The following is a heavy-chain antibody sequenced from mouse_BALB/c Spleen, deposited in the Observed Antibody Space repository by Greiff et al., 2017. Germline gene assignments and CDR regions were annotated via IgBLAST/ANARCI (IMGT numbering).Heavy chain of an antibody. J-gene: IGHJ3*01. CDR3: ARDGSSPSFAY. Sequence: VQLKQSGAELVRPGALVKLSCKASGFNIKDYYMHWVKQRPEQGLEWIGWIDPENGNTIYDPKFQGKASITADTSSNTAYLQLSSLTSEDTAVYYCARDGSSPSFAYWGQGTLVTVSA. CDR1: GFNIKDYY. D-gene: IGHD1-1*01. V-gene: IGHV14-1*02. CDR2: IDPENGNT.